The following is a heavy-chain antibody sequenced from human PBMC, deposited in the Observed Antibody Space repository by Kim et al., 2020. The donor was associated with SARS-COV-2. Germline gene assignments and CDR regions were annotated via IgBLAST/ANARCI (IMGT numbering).Heavy chain of an antibody. CDR3: ARDDYGGFDY. CDR2: RT. J-gene: IGHJ4*02. D-gene: IGHD3-16*01. V-gene: IGHV3-74*01. Sequence: RTGTADSGKGRLTTPEDTAKTTLYLQMNSLGAEDTAVYYCARDDYGGFDYWGQGTLVTVSS.